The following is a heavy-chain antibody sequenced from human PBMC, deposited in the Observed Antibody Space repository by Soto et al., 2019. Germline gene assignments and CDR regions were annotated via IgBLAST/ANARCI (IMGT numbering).Heavy chain of an antibody. J-gene: IGHJ4*02. Sequence: SETLSLTCTVSGGSISSGDYYWSWIRQPPGKGLEWIGYIYYSGSTYYNPSLKSRVTISVDTSKNQFSLKLSSVTAADTAVYYCARVNVEWYYFDYWGQGTLVTVSS. D-gene: IGHD3-3*01. V-gene: IGHV4-30-4*01. CDR3: ARVNVEWYYFDY. CDR1: GGSISSGDYY. CDR2: IYYSGST.